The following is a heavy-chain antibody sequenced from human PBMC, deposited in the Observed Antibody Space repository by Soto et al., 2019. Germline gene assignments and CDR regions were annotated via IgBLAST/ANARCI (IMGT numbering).Heavy chain of an antibody. CDR1: GFTFSSYA. Sequence: PGGSLRLSCAASGFTFSSYAMNWVRQAPGKGLEWVAVIWYDGSNKYYADSVKGRFTISRDNSKNTLYLQMNSLRAEDTAVYYCARDWGSRITMIVGISGAFDIWGQGTMVTVS. CDR2: IWYDGSNK. J-gene: IGHJ3*02. D-gene: IGHD3-22*01. CDR3: ARDWGSRITMIVGISGAFDI. V-gene: IGHV3-33*08.